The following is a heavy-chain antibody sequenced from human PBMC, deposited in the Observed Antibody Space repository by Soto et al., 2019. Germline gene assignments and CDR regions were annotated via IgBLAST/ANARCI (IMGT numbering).Heavy chain of an antibody. D-gene: IGHD3-10*01. CDR2: MSPFTGKA. J-gene: IGHJ5*02. V-gene: IGHV1-18*04. CDR1: GYSFAIYA. Sequence: ASVNVSCKASGYSFAIYAISWVRQAPGQGLEWVGWMSPFTGKADYAQHFQGIVTMTADTSTNTAFMELRSLRSDDTAVYYCARDPRYYGSGYYYSDLWGQGTLVTVSS. CDR3: ARDPRYYGSGYYYSDL.